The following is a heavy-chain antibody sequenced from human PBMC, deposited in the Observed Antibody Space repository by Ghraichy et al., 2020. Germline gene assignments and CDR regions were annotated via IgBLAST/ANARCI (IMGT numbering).Heavy chain of an antibody. CDR3: ARDSDFWSGYYPYYYYYYGMDV. CDR1: GFTFSSYS. Sequence: GGSLRLSCAASGFTFSSYSMNWVRQAPGKGLEWVSSISSSSSYIYYADSVKGRFTISRDNAKNSLYLQMNSLRAEDTAVYYCARDSDFWSGYYPYYYYYYGMDVWGQGTTVTVSS. CDR2: ISSSSSYI. J-gene: IGHJ6*02. V-gene: IGHV3-21*01. D-gene: IGHD3-3*01.